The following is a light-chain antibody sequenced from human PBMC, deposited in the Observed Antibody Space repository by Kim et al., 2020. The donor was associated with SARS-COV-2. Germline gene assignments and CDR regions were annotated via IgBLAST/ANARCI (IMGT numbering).Light chain of an antibody. CDR1: QAIGNS. CDR2: AAS. Sequence: ASLGNIITISCRASQAIGNSLNWFQQKPGKAPKSLIDAASTLQSGVPSKFAGSGSGTDFTLTINNLQPEDFATYFCQQYRIYPFTFGGGTKVDIK. V-gene: IGKV1-16*02. J-gene: IGKJ4*01. CDR3: QQYRIYPFT.